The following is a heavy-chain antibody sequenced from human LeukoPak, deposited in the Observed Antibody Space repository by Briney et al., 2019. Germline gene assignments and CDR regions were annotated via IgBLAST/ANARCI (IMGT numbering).Heavy chain of an antibody. CDR1: GFTFSSYW. CDR3: AKDDWMITFGGPNLGAFDI. V-gene: IGHV3-7*03. CDR2: IKQDGSEK. J-gene: IGHJ3*02. Sequence: GGSLRLSCAASGFTFSSYWMSWVRQAPGKGLEWVANIKQDGSEKYYVDSVKGRFTISRDNAKNSLYLQMNSLRAEDTAVYYCAKDDWMITFGGPNLGAFDIWGQGTMVTVSS. D-gene: IGHD3-16*01.